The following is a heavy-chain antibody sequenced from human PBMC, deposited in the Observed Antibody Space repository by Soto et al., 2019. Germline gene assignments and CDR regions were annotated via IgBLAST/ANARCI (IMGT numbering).Heavy chain of an antibody. V-gene: IGHV4-30-4*01. CDR3: ARDRDYGDYYYGMDV. J-gene: IGHJ6*02. D-gene: IGHD4-17*01. CDR2: IYYSGST. Sequence: QVQLQESGPGLVKPSQTLSLTCTVSGGSISSGDYYWSWIRQPPGKGLEWIGYIYYSGSTYYNPSLKSRVTNSVDTSKNQFSLKLSSVTAADTAVYYCARDRDYGDYYYGMDVWGQGTTVTVSS. CDR1: GGSISSGDYY.